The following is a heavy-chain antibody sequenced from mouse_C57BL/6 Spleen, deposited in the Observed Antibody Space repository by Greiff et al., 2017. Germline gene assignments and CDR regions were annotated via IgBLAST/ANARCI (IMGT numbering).Heavy chain of an antibody. V-gene: IGHV1-26*01. J-gene: IGHJ3*01. CDR2: INPNNGGT. Sequence: EVQLQQSGPELVKPGASVKISCKASGYTFTDYYMNWVKQSHGKSLEWIGDINPNNGGTSYNQKFKGKATLTVDKSSSTAYMEIRSLTSEDSAVYYCARHDYAWFAYWGQGTLVTVSA. CDR3: ARHDYAWFAY. D-gene: IGHD2-4*01. CDR1: GYTFTDYY.